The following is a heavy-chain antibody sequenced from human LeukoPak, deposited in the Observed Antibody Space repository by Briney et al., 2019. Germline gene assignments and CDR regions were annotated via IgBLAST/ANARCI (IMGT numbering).Heavy chain of an antibody. CDR1: GFTFSSYS. V-gene: IGHV3-48*04. CDR2: MSSSSSTI. CDR3: ASLDSSGYYSNWYFDL. Sequence: GGSLRLSCAASGFTFSSYSMNWVRQAPGKGLEWVSYMSSSSSTIYYADSVKGRFTISRDNAKNSLYLQMNSLRAEDTAVYYCASLDSSGYYSNWYFDLWGRGTLVTVSS. J-gene: IGHJ2*01. D-gene: IGHD3-22*01.